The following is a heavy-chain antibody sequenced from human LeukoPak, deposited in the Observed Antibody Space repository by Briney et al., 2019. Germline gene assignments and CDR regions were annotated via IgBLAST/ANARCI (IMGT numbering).Heavy chain of an antibody. J-gene: IGHJ4*02. CDR2: ISAYNGNT. Sequence: ASVKVSCKASGYTFTSYGISWVRQAPGQGLEWMGWISAYNGNTNYAQKFQGRVTITRDTSASTAYMELSSLRSEDTAVYYCARNVEGSSGYYPDYWGQGTLVTVSS. CDR3: ARNVEGSSGYYPDY. D-gene: IGHD3-22*01. V-gene: IGHV1-18*01. CDR1: GYTFTSYG.